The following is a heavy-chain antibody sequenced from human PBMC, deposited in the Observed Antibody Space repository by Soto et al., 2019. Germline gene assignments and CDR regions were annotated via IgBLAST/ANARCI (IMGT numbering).Heavy chain of an antibody. Sequence: SETLSLTCTVSGGSISSYYWSWIRQPPGKGLEWIGYIYYSGSTNYNPSLKSRVTISVDTSKNQFSLKLSSVTAADTAVYYCARWITYYYGMDVWGQGTPVTVSS. D-gene: IGHD2-2*03. CDR1: GGSISSYY. V-gene: IGHV4-59*01. CDR2: IYYSGST. J-gene: IGHJ6*02. CDR3: ARWITYYYGMDV.